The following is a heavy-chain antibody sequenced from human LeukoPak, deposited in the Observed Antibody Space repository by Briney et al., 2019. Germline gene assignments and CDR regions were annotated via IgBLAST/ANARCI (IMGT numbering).Heavy chain of an antibody. CDR2: ITSNGGST. CDR1: GYSFSSDG. J-gene: IGHJ4*02. Sequence: QPGGSLRLSCTAAGYSFSSDGMHWVRQAPGKGLEYVSAITSNGGSTFYTDSVRGRFSISRDNSRNTLYLQMSSLRPEDTAVYYCVRAWYYFDYWGQGTLVTVSS. CDR3: VRAWYYFDY. V-gene: IGHV3-64D*09. D-gene: IGHD2-15*01.